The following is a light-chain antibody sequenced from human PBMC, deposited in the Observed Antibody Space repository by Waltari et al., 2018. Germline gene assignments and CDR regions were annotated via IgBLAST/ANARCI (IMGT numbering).Light chain of an antibody. J-gene: IGLJ3*02. V-gene: IGLV1-44*01. CDR1: NSNLGRNA. CDR2: TDN. CDR3: ATWDDSLNGWV. Sequence: QSVLTQPPSASGTPGQRVTISCSGSNSNLGRNAVNWCQQLPETAPKLLIYTDNQRPSGVPDRFSGSKSGTSASLAISGLQSEDEADYHCATWDDSLNGWVFGGGTKVTVL.